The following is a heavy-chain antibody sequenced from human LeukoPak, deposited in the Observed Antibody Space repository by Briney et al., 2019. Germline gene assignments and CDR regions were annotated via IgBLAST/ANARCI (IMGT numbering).Heavy chain of an antibody. J-gene: IGHJ4*02. CDR3: AREKSSSSPFDY. Sequence: SVKVSCKASGGTFSSYAISWVRQAPGQGLEWMGGIIPIFGTANYAQKFQGRVTITADESTSTAYMELSSLRSEDTAVYYCAREKSSSSPFDYWGQGTLVTVSS. D-gene: IGHD6-6*01. CDR2: IIPIFGTA. CDR1: GGTFSSYA. V-gene: IGHV1-69*13.